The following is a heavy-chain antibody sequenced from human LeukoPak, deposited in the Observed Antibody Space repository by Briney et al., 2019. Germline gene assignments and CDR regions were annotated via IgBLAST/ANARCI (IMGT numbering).Heavy chain of an antibody. CDR1: GFTFSSYA. Sequence: QPGGSLRLSCAASGFTFSSYAMSWVRQAPGKGLEWVSAISGSGGSTYYADSVKGRFTISRDNSKNTLYLQMNSLRAEDTAVYYCAKDPRTYYYDSSGYPFDYWGQGTLVTVSS. CDR3: AKDPRTYYYDSSGYPFDY. J-gene: IGHJ4*02. CDR2: ISGSGGST. V-gene: IGHV3-23*01. D-gene: IGHD3-22*01.